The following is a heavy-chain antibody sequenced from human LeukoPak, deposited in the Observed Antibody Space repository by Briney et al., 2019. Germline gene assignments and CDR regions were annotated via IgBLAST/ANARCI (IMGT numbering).Heavy chain of an antibody. CDR1: GFTVSSNY. CDR2: IYSGGST. V-gene: IGHV3-53*05. Sequence: GGSLRLSCAASGFTVSSNYMSWVRQAPGKGLEWVSVIYSGGSTYYADSVKGRFTISRDNSKSTLYLQMNSLRAEDTAVYYCAKDTDSRYDILTGYPTWGQGTLVTVSS. J-gene: IGHJ5*02. CDR3: AKDTDSRYDILTGYPT. D-gene: IGHD3-9*01.